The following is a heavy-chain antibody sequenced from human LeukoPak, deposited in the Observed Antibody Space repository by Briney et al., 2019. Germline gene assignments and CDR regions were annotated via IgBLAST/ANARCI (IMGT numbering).Heavy chain of an antibody. CDR3: ARAYTSSWYIGAFSL. CDR1: GDSISTAGYY. CDR2: ISYSGIT. V-gene: IGHV4-39*07. J-gene: IGHJ3*01. Sequence: SETLSLTCTVSGDSISTAGYYWGWIRQPPGKGLAWIGVISYSGITHYSPSLKSRVTVSVDKSKNQFSLKLSSATAADTAVYYCARAYTSSWYIGAFSLWGQGTVVTVSS. D-gene: IGHD6-13*01.